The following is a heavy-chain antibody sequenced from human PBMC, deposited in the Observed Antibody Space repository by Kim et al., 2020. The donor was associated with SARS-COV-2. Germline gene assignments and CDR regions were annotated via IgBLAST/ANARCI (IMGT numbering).Heavy chain of an antibody. CDR2: IYYSGST. Sequence: SETLSLTCTVSGGSISSSSYYWGWIRQPPGKGLEWIGSIYYSGSTYYNPSLKSRVTISVDTSKNQFSLKLSSVTAADTAVYYCARHGGGSIVLVVYAAHFASGGQGTLVPVSP. J-gene: IGHJ4*02. D-gene: IGHD2-8*02. CDR1: GGSISSSSYY. V-gene: IGHV4-39*01. CDR3: ARHGGGSIVLVVYAAHFAS.